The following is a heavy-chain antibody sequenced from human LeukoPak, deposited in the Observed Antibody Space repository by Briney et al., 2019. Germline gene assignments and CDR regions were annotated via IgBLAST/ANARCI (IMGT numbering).Heavy chain of an antibody. Sequence: SETLSLTCAVYGGSFSGYYWSWIRQPPGKGLEWIGEINHSGSTNYNPSLKSRVTISVDTSKNQFSLKLSSVTAADTAVYYCARAWSGDFSPNWFDPWGQGTLVTVSS. CDR1: GGSFSGYY. CDR3: ARAWSGDFSPNWFDP. V-gene: IGHV4-34*01. D-gene: IGHD2-21*02. J-gene: IGHJ5*02. CDR2: INHSGST.